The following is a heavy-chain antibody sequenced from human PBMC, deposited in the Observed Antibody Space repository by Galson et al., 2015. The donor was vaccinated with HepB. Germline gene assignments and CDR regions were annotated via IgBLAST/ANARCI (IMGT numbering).Heavy chain of an antibody. CDR1: GFTFGDYA. V-gene: IGHV3-49*03. CDR3: TREVAGSRITIFGVAHYYMDV. Sequence: SLRLSCAASGFTFGDYAMSWFRQAPGKGLEWVGFIRSKAYGGTTEYAASVKGRFTISRDDSKSIAYLQMNSLKTEDTAVYYCTREVAGSRITIFGVAHYYMDVWGEGTTVTVSS. CDR2: IRSKAYGGTT. D-gene: IGHD3-3*01. J-gene: IGHJ6*03.